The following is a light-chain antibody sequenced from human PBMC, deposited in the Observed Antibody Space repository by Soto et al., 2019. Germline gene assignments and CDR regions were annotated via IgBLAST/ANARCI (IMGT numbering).Light chain of an antibody. CDR1: SSEVGSYNY. Sequence: QSALAQPASVSGSPGQSITISCTGTSSEVGSYNYVSWYQQCAGKAPKLIIYDVSGRTSGVSNRFSGSKSGNTASLTISGLQAEDEADYYCSSYTPSATQVFGTGTKLTVL. V-gene: IGLV2-14*03. CDR2: DVS. CDR3: SSYTPSATQV. J-gene: IGLJ1*01.